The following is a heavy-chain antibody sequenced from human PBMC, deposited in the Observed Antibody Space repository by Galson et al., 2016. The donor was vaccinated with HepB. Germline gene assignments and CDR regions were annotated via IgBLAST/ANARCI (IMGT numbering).Heavy chain of an antibody. V-gene: IGHV1-18*01. CDR1: GYSFTSYG. J-gene: IGHJ3*01. D-gene: IGHD3-9*01. Sequence: SVKVSCKASGYSFTSYGISWVRQAAGQGLEWMGWFSPYNGNRYYAQNLQDRVTMTTDTSTGTAYMELRSLRSDDTAVYYCARDRAREYYDILTGYDAFDVWGQGTMVTVSS. CDR2: FSPYNGNR. CDR3: ARDRAREYYDILTGYDAFDV.